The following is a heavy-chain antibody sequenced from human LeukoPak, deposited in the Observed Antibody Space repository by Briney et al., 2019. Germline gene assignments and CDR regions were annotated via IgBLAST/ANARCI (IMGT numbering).Heavy chain of an antibody. CDR3: ARGPHYYYDSGGTRLDY. D-gene: IGHD3-22*01. CDR1: GFTFSSYW. J-gene: IGHJ4*02. V-gene: IGHV3-7*01. CDR2: IKHDGSEK. Sequence: PGGSLRLSCAASGFTFSSYWMSWVRQAPGKGLEWVANIKHDGSEKYYVDSVKGRFTISRDNAKNSLYLQMNSLRAEDTAVYCCARGPHYYYDSGGTRLDYWGQGTLVTVSS.